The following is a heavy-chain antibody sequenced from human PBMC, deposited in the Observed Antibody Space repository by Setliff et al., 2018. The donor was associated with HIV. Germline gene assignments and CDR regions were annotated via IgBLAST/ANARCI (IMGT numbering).Heavy chain of an antibody. V-gene: IGHV4-34*01. CDR2: INHSGRT. Sequence: SETLSLTCAVYGGSFSGYYWSWIRQPPGKGLEWIGEINHSGRTFFNPSPKSRVTISVDASERHFSLRMTSTTAADTAIYYCARGVPLLPPNFWGQGTLVTVSS. CDR3: ARGVPLLPPNF. D-gene: IGHD2-15*01. CDR1: GGSFSGYY. J-gene: IGHJ4*02.